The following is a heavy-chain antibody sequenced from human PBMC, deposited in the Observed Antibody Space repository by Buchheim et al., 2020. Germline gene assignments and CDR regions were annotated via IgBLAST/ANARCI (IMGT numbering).Heavy chain of an antibody. CDR3: AKDIASMNWNYDLSYYGMDV. Sequence: EVQLLESGGGLVQPGGSLRLSCAASGFTFSSSAMTWVRQAPGKGLEWVSGISGSGGSTYYADSAKGRFTISRDNSKNTVYLQMNSLRAEDTAVYYCAKDIASMNWNYDLSYYGMDVWGQGTT. CDR2: ISGSGGST. V-gene: IGHV3-23*01. J-gene: IGHJ6*02. CDR1: GFTFSSSA. D-gene: IGHD1-7*01.